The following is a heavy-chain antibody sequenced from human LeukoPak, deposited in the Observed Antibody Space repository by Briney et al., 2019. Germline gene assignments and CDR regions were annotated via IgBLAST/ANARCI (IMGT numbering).Heavy chain of an antibody. CDR2: ISSSGSTI. CDR3: ARGLGYCSSTSCPGDYYYYYMDV. V-gene: IGHV3-48*04. D-gene: IGHD2-2*01. CDR1: GFTFSSYG. Sequence: GGSLRLSCAASGFTFSSYGMNWVRQAPGKGLEWVSYISSSGSTIYYADSVKGRFTTSRDNAKNSLYLQMNSLRAEDTAVYYCARGLGYCSSTSCPGDYYYYYMDVWGKGTTVTISS. J-gene: IGHJ6*03.